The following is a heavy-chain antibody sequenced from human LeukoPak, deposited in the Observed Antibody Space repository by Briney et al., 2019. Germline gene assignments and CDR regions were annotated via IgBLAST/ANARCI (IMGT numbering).Heavy chain of an antibody. Sequence: ASVKVSCKASGYTFTSYDINWVRQATGQGLEWMGWMNPNSGNTGYAQKFQGRVTMTRNTSISTAYMELSSLRSEDTAVYYCARGFNPHYYDSSGPGNYWGQGTLVTVSS. D-gene: IGHD3-22*01. J-gene: IGHJ4*02. V-gene: IGHV1-8*01. CDR3: ARGFNPHYYDSSGPGNY. CDR1: GYTFTSYD. CDR2: MNPNSGNT.